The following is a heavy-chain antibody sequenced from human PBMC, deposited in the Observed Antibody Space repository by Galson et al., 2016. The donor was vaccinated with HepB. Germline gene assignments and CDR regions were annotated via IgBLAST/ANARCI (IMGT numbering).Heavy chain of an antibody. CDR3: ASYLIQSWAGSDAFDN. D-gene: IGHD5-18*01. CDR1: GGSVSRNNW. J-gene: IGHJ3*02. CDR2: IFHSGDT. Sequence: SETLSLTCAVSGGSVSRNNWWSWVRQPPGKGLEWIGEIFHSGDTNYNPSLRSRVTISVDKSKNHVSLKLISVTAADTAIYYCASYLIQSWAGSDAFDNWGQGRMFTVAS. V-gene: IGHV4-4*02.